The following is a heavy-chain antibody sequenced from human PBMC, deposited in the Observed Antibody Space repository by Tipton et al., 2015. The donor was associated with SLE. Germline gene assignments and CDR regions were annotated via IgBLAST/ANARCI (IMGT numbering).Heavy chain of an antibody. CDR1: GGSISSSSYY. J-gene: IGHJ4*02. V-gene: IGHV4-39*07. CDR3: ARLRDIVLY. Sequence: TLSLTCTVSGGSISSSSYYWGWIRQPPGKGLEWIGSIYYSGGTYYNPSLKSRVTISVDTSKNQFSLKLSSVTAADTAVYYCARLRDIVLYWGQGTLVTVSS. CDR2: IYYSGGT. D-gene: IGHD2-15*01.